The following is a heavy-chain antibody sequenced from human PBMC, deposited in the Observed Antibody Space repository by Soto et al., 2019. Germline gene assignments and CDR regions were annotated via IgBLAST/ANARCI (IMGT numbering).Heavy chain of an antibody. D-gene: IGHD6-19*01. CDR1: DFSFNTYW. Sequence: GGSLRLSCAAADFSFNTYWMSWVRQAPGKGLEWVASINPDGFRKYFADSVKGRFTISRDSAENSLYLQMISLRAEDTAVYYCARWESSDWYLGVWGQGTLVTVSS. J-gene: IGHJ4*02. CDR3: ARWESSDWYLGV. CDR2: INPDGFRK. V-gene: IGHV3-7*03.